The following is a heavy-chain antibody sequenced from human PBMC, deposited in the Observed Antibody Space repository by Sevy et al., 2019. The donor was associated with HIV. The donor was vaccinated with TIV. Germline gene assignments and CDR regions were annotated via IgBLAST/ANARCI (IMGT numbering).Heavy chain of an antibody. CDR2: IYSGGST. CDR1: GFTVSSNY. J-gene: IGHJ6*02. D-gene: IGHD5-18*01. V-gene: IGHV3-53*01. CDR3: ARARGGYSYGYYYYYCMDV. Sequence: GGSLRLSCAASGFTVSSNYMSWVRQAPGKGLEWVSVIYSGGSTYYADSVKGRFTISRDNSKNTLYLQMNSLRAEDTAVYYCARARGGYSYGYYYYYCMDVWGQGTTVTVSS.